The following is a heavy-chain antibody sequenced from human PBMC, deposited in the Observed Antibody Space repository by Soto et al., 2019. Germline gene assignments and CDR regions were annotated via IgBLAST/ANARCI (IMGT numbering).Heavy chain of an antibody. V-gene: IGHV3-23*01. J-gene: IGHJ4*02. CDR1: GFTFSSYA. Sequence: GGSLRLSCAASGFTFSSYAMSWVRQAPGKGLEWVSAISGSGGSTYYADSVKGRFTISRDNSKNTLYLQMNSLRAEDTAVYYCAKDRVVLRFLEWLPAYFDYWGQGTLVTVSS. CDR2: ISGSGGST. CDR3: AKDRVVLRFLEWLPAYFDY. D-gene: IGHD3-3*01.